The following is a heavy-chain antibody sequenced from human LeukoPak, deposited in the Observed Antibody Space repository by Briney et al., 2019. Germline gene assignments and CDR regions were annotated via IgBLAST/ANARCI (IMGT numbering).Heavy chain of an antibody. CDR2: ISSSSSYI. CDR1: GFTFSSYS. D-gene: IGHD6-13*01. V-gene: IGHV3-21*01. CDR3: ARVRIAAAGTDPYYYYYGMDV. J-gene: IGHJ6*02. Sequence: GGSLRLSCAASGFTFSSYSMNWVRQAPGKGLEWVSSISSSSSYIYYADSVKGRFTISRDNAKNSLYLQMNSLRAEDTAVYYCARVRIAAAGTDPYYYYYGMDVWGQGTTVTVSS.